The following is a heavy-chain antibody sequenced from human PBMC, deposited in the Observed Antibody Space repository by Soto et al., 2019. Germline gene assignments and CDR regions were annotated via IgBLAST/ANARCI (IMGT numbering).Heavy chain of an antibody. CDR3: AREEGGYYLDY. Sequence: QVQLQESGPGLVKPSETLSLTCTVSGGSISGYYWSWIRQPPGKGLEWIGYVSYSGTTNYNPSLNSRVTMSVDTCKNQFSLQLSSVTAADTAVYFCAREEGGYYLDYWGMGTLVTVSS. D-gene: IGHD3-16*01. CDR2: VSYSGTT. J-gene: IGHJ4*02. CDR1: GGSISGYY. V-gene: IGHV4-59*01.